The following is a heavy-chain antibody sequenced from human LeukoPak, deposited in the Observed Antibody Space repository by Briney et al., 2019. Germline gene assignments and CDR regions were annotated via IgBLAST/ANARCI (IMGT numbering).Heavy chain of an antibody. CDR1: GFTFRSFG. V-gene: IGHV3-33*01. CDR2: VFYDGGNK. Sequence: PEGSLRLSCAASGFTFRSFGMHWVRQAPGKGLEWVAVVFYDGGNKYYGDSVKGRFTISRDNSRNTHDLQMNSLRAEDTAVYYCARDRGGTYTVGGAFDIWGQGTVVTVSS. J-gene: IGHJ3*02. D-gene: IGHD1-26*01. CDR3: ARDRGGTYTVGGAFDI.